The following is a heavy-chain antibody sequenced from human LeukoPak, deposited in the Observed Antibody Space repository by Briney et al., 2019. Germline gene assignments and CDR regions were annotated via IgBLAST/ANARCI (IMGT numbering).Heavy chain of an antibody. CDR1: GGTFSSYG. V-gene: IGHV3-30*18. Sequence: SCKASGGTFSSYGMHWVRQAPGKGLEWVAIISYDGSNKYYADSVQGRFTISRDNSKNTLYLQMNSLRAEDTAVYYCAKDLGGGSGCYDLWGRGTLVTVSS. D-gene: IGHD6-19*01. J-gene: IGHJ2*01. CDR2: ISYDGSNK. CDR3: AKDLGGGSGCYDL.